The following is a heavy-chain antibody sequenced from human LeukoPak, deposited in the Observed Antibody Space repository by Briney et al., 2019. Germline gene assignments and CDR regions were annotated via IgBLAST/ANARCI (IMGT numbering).Heavy chain of an antibody. CDR3: VREQFSHTSNYFDN. CDR1: GFMFDDYA. J-gene: IGHJ4*02. Sequence: GGSLRISCAASGFMFDDYAMYWVRQVPGRGLEWVSLISGDGVSSFYADSVKGRFTISRDNNNSSLSLQMRRLTTEDTAFYYCVREQFSHTSNYFDNWGQGILVTVSS. V-gene: IGHV3-43*02. CDR2: ISGDGVSS. D-gene: IGHD5-24*01.